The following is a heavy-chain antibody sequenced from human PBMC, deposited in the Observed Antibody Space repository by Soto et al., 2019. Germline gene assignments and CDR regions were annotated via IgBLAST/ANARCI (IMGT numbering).Heavy chain of an antibody. CDR2: IIPIFGTA. D-gene: IGHD3-3*01. CDR3: GRVISEGVKIFGAGGAYFDY. V-gene: IGHV1-69*01. Sequence: QVQLVQSGAEVKKPGSSVKVSCKASGGTFSSYAISWVRQAPGQGLEWMGGIIPIFGTANYAQKFQGRVTSTEGESTRTAYREVSSRRCGDTVVYYCGRVISEGVKIFGAGGAYFDYWGQGTLVTVSS. J-gene: IGHJ4*02. CDR1: GGTFSSYA.